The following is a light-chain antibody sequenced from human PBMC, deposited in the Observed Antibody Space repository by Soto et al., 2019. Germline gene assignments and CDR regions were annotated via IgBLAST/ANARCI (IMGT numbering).Light chain of an antibody. Sequence: DIQMTQSPYSLSAAVGDRVTIACRASQNINTYLNWYQQKPGKAPKLLMFDAASLQSGVPSRFSGSGSRTDFTLTISSLQPDDFATYYCQQYNSYSQTFGQGTKVEIK. CDR1: QNINTY. J-gene: IGKJ1*01. V-gene: IGKV1-5*01. CDR2: DAA. CDR3: QQYNSYSQT.